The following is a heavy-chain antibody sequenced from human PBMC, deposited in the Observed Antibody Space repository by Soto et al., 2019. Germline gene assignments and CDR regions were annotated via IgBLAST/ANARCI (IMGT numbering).Heavy chain of an antibody. CDR2: INHSGST. Sequence: PSETLSLTCAVYGGSFSGYYWSWIRQPPGKGLDWIGEINHSGSTNYNPSLKSRVTISVDTSKNQFSLKLSSVTAADTAVYYCARGPPLRYFDWLIYYYGMDVWGQGTTVTVSS. D-gene: IGHD3-9*01. CDR1: GGSFSGYY. CDR3: ARGPPLRYFDWLIYYYGMDV. V-gene: IGHV4-34*01. J-gene: IGHJ6*02.